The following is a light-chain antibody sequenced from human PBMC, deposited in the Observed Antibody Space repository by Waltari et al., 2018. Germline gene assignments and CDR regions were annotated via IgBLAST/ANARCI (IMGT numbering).Light chain of an antibody. V-gene: IGLV2-14*03. CDR3: SAYTSRGTLK. J-gene: IGLJ2*01. CDR2: DLT. Sequence: QSALTQPASVSGSPGQSITISCTGTSDDIGPYSYVTWYHQRPGKVPKLIIYDLTERPSGVSNRFSGSKSGSTASLTVSGLQAEDEGLFYCSAYTSRGTLKFGGGTRVTVL. CDR1: SDDIGPYSY.